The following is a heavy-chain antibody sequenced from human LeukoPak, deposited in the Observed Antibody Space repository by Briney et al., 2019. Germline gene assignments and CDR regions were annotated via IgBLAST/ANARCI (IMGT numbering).Heavy chain of an antibody. CDR1: GGSISSCGYS. Sequence: PSETLSLTCAVSGGSISSCGYSWSWIRQPPGKGREWIGYIYHSGSTYYNPSLKSRVTISVDRSKNQFSLKLSSVTAADTAVYYCAREMGSGSLDYWGQGPLVTVSS. J-gene: IGHJ4*02. CDR2: IYHSGST. V-gene: IGHV4-30-2*01. CDR3: AREMGSGSLDY. D-gene: IGHD1-1*01.